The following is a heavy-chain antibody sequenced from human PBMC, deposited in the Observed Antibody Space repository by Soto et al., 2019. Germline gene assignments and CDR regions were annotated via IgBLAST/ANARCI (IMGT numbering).Heavy chain of an antibody. Sequence: GESLNISCVASGFTFSDYAMTWVRQAPGKGLEWVSVISATGATTYYADSVRGRFTISRDNSKNTLNLQMNDLRVEDTAVIYCAKGRKSTEKDIAVMLAAASSIQHWGQGTLVTVSS. V-gene: IGHV3-23*01. D-gene: IGHD2-15*01. CDR1: GFTFSDYA. CDR2: ISATGATT. J-gene: IGHJ1*01. CDR3: AKGRKSTEKDIAVMLAAASSIQH.